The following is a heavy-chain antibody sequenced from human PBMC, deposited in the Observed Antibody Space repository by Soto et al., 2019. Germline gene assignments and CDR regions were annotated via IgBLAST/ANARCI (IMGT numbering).Heavy chain of an antibody. Sequence: EVQLVESGGGLVQPGKALRLSCAASGFTFSKYWIHWVRQAPGKGPVRVSYISSDGTTTDYADSVKGRFTISRDNAKNTLYLQMDSLRAEDTAVYYCAIQDCTNDVCLEAAVTVGGALEYWGQGAQVTVSS. CDR2: ISSDGTTT. CDR1: GFTFSKYW. V-gene: IGHV3-74*01. CDR3: AIQDCTNDVCLEAAVTVGGALEY. J-gene: IGHJ4*02. D-gene: IGHD2-8*01.